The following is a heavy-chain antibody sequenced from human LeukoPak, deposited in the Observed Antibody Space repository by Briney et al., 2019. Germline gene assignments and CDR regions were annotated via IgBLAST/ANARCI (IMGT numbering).Heavy chain of an antibody. CDR2: INANSGGT. V-gene: IGHV1-2*02. D-gene: IGHD6-19*01. J-gene: IGHJ4*02. CDR1: GYTFTGYY. CDR3: ARGSYSSGWYGAFFDY. Sequence: ASVKVSCKASGYTFTGYYMHWVRQAPGQGLEWMGWINANSGGTNYAQKFQGRVTMTRDTSISTAYMELSRLRSDDTAVYYCARGSYSSGWYGAFFDYWGQGTLVTVSS.